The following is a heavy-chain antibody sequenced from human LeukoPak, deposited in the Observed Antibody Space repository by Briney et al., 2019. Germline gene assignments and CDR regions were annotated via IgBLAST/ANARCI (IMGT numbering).Heavy chain of an antibody. Sequence: SETLSLTCTVSGGSISSSSYYWGWIRQPPGKGLERIGCIYYSGSTYYNPSLKSRVTISVDTSKNQFSLKLSSVTAADTAVYYCARRAYCSSTSCYWNDYWGQGTLVTVSS. CDR3: ARRAYCSSTSCYWNDY. V-gene: IGHV4-39*01. CDR1: GGSISSSSYY. J-gene: IGHJ4*02. D-gene: IGHD2-2*01. CDR2: IYYSGST.